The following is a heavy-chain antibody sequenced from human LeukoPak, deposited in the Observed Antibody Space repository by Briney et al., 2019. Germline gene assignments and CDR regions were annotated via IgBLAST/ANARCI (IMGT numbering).Heavy chain of an antibody. CDR3: AKNLDYCYFDAFDI. V-gene: IGHV3-30*18. D-gene: IGHD3-10*01. CDR1: GFTFSSYG. CDR2: ISYDGSNK. J-gene: IGHJ3*02. Sequence: PGRSLRLSCAASGFTFSSYGMHWVRQAPGKGLEWVAGISYDGSNKYYADSVKGRFTISRDNSKNTLYLQMNSLRAEDTAVYYCAKNLDYCYFDAFDIWGQGTMVTVSS.